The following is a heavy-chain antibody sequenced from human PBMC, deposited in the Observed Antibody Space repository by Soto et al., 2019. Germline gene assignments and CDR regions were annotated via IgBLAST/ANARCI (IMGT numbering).Heavy chain of an antibody. CDR1: GFTFSSYA. D-gene: IGHD6-6*01. Sequence: EVHLLESGGGLVQPGGSLRLSCAASGFTFSSYAMSWVRQAPGKGLEWVSAISGSGGSTYYADSVKGRFTISRDNSKNTLYLQMNSLRAEDTAVYYCAKSSSSRLDAFDTWGQGTMVTVSS. CDR2: ISGSGGST. CDR3: AKSSSSRLDAFDT. V-gene: IGHV3-23*01. J-gene: IGHJ3*02.